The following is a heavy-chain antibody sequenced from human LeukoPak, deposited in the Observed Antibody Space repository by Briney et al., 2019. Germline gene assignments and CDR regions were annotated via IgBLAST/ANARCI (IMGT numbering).Heavy chain of an antibody. D-gene: IGHD6-6*01. V-gene: IGHV4-34*01. J-gene: IGHJ4*02. CDR2: INHSGST. CDR1: GGSFSGYY. Sequence: NPSETLSLTCAVYGGSFSGYYWSSIRQPPGKGLEWIGEINHSGSTNYNPSLKSRVTISVDTSKNQFSLKLSSVTAADTAVYYCARARRGSTSSPFRSSIAARNYFDYWGQGTLVTVSS. CDR3: ARARRGSTSSPFRSSIAARNYFDY.